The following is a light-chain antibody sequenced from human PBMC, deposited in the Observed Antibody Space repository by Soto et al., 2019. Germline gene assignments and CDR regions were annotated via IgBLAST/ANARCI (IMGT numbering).Light chain of an antibody. J-gene: IGKJ1*01. CDR2: KAS. Sequence: DIQMTQSPSTLSASVGDRVTITCRASQSISSWLAWYQQRPGKAPKLLIHKASNLESGVPSRFSGSGSGTEFTLNISSLQPDDSATYYCQQYNRYSTFGQGTQV. V-gene: IGKV1-5*03. CDR1: QSISSW. CDR3: QQYNRYST.